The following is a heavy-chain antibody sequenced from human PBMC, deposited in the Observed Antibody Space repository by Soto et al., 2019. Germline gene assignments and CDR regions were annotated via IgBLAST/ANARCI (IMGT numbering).Heavy chain of an antibody. CDR3: ARAPPRHVFVLNGFGP. Sequence: QVQLVQSGNEVKQPGSSVKISCKASGGTLTTHGIIWVRQAPGQGLEWMGGIVPVFNSPKYAQKFQGRLTITGDRSPIGVYGELSSLLFDDTAPYSWARAPPRHVFVLNGFGPWGKGTLVTVPS. J-gene: IGHJ5*02. V-gene: IGHV1-69*06. CDR1: GGTLTTHG. CDR2: IVPVFNSP. D-gene: IGHD3-16*01.